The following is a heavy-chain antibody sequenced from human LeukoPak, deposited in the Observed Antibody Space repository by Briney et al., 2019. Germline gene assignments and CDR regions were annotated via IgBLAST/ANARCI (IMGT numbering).Heavy chain of an antibody. D-gene: IGHD4-17*01. J-gene: IGHJ3*02. Sequence: KPSETLSLTCTVSGGSVSSGSYYWSWIRQPPGKGLEWIGYIYYSGSTNYNPSLKSRVTISVDTSKNQFSLKLSSVTAADTAVYYCTRDGVKWTTVTVNAFDIWGQGTMVTVSS. V-gene: IGHV4-61*01. CDR3: TRDGVKWTTVTVNAFDI. CDR1: GGSVSSGSYY. CDR2: IYYSGST.